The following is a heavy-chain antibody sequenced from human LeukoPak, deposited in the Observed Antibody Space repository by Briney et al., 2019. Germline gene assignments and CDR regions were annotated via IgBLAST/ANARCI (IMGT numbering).Heavy chain of an antibody. CDR1: GFTVSSNY. CDR2: ISGSAGST. D-gene: IGHD4-17*01. CDR3: GPRTVRYSYYGMDV. J-gene: IGHJ6*02. V-gene: IGHV3-23*01. Sequence: GGSLRLSCAASGFTVSSNYMSWVRQAPGKGLERVSAISGSAGSTYYADSVKGRFTISRDNSKNTLYLQMNNLRAEDTAVYYCGPRTVRYSYYGMDVWGQGTTVIVSS.